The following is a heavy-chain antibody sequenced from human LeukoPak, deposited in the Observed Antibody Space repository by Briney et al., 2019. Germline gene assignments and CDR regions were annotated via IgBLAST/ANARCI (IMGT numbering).Heavy chain of an antibody. J-gene: IGHJ2*01. D-gene: IGHD3-22*01. Sequence: ASVKVSCKASGYTFSSYGISWVRQAPGQGLEGMGWISAYNVNTNYDQKLQGRVTMTTDTSTSTAYMELRSLRSDDTAVYYCAREGEGFYYDSSGYHDWYFELWGRGTLVTVSS. CDR3: AREGEGFYYDSSGYHDWYFEL. CDR1: GYTFSSYG. CDR2: ISAYNVNT. V-gene: IGHV1-18*01.